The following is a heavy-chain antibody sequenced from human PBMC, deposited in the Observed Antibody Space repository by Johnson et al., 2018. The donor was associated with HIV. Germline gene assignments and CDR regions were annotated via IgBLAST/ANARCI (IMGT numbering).Heavy chain of an antibody. CDR3: ARAGSSSDDAFDI. J-gene: IGHJ3*02. CDR2: IYSGGST. D-gene: IGHD6-6*01. CDR1: GFTVSSNY. Sequence: VLLVESGGGLVQPGGSLRLSCAASGFTVSSNYMSWVRQAPGKGLEWVSVIYSGGSTYYADSVKGRFTISRDNSKNTLYLQMNSLRAEDTAVYYWARAGSSSDDAFDIWGQGTMVTVSS. V-gene: IGHV3-66*01.